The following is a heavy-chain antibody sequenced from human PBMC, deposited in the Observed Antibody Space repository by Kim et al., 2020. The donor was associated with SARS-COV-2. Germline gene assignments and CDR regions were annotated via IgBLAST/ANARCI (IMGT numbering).Heavy chain of an antibody. Sequence: GGSLRLSCAASGFTFSSYWMHWVRQAPGKGLVWVSHIKSDGSNTMYADSVKGRFTISRDNAKNTLYLQMNSLRAEDTAVYYCARTGRDYGDYGFGAFDIWGQETLVTVSS. V-gene: IGHV3-74*03. CDR1: GFTFSSYW. CDR3: ARTGRDYGDYGFGAFDI. CDR2: IKSDGSNT. J-gene: IGHJ3*02. D-gene: IGHD4-17*01.